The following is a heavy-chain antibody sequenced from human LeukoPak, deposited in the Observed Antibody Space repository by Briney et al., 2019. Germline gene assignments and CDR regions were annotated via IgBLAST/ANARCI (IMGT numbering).Heavy chain of an antibody. D-gene: IGHD3-3*01. J-gene: IGHJ3*01. V-gene: IGHV1-46*01. Sequence: ASVKVSCKASGYTFTSYYMHWVRQAPGQGLEWMGIINPSGGSTSYAQKFQGRVTMTRDTSISTAYMELSRLRPDDTAVYYCAREFLLPYYDFWSVGYWGQGTMVTVSS. CDR1: GYTFTSYY. CDR3: AREFLLPYYDFWSVGY. CDR2: INPSGGST.